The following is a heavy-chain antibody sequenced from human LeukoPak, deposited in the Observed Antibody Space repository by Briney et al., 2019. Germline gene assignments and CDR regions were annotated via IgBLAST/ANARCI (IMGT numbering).Heavy chain of an antibody. V-gene: IGHV3-23*01. D-gene: IGHD3-16*02. CDR1: GFTFSSYA. CDR2: ISGSGGST. CDR3: AKAPSYVWGSYRYTNDY. J-gene: IGHJ4*02. Sequence: PGGSLRLSCAASGFTFSSYAMSWVRQAPGKGLEWVSAISGSGGSTYYADSVKGRFTISRDNSKNTLYLQMNSLRAEDTAVYYCAKAPSYVWGSYRYTNDYWGQGTLVTVSS.